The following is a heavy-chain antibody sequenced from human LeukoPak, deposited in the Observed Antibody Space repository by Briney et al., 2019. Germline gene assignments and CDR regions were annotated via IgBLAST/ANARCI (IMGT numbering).Heavy chain of an antibody. CDR2: TYYRSKWYN. J-gene: IGHJ6*02. Sequence: SQTLSLTCAISGDSVSSNSAAWNWIRQSPSRDLEWLGRTYYRSKWYNDYAVSVKSRITINPDTSKNQFSLQLNSVTPEDTAVYYCARDPEITIFGVVTTTYGMDVWGQGTTVTVSS. D-gene: IGHD3-3*01. V-gene: IGHV6-1*01. CDR1: GDSVSSNSAA. CDR3: ARDPEITIFGVVTTTYGMDV.